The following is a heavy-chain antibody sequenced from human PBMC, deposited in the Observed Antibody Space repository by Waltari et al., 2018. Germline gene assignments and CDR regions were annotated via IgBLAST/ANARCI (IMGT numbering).Heavy chain of an antibody. CDR1: GFTFDDYA. Sequence: EVQLVESGGVVVQPGGSLRLSCAASGFTFDDYAMHWVRQAPGKGLEWVSLISWDGGSTYDADSVKGRFTISRDNSKNSLYLQMNSLRAEDTALYYCAKDILSSQYYDSSDRWGFDYWGQGTLVTVSS. J-gene: IGHJ4*02. D-gene: IGHD3-22*01. V-gene: IGHV3-43D*04. CDR3: AKDILSSQYYDSSDRWGFDY. CDR2: ISWDGGST.